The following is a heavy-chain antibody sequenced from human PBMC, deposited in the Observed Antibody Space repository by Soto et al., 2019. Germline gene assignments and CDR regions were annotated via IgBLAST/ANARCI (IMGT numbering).Heavy chain of an antibody. CDR3: ASAHQYSSGWYGAFDI. Sequence: SVKVSCKASGGTFSSYAISWVRQAPGQGLEWMGGISPIFGTANYAQKLQGRVTITTDASTSTAYMELRSLRSDDTAVYYCASAHQYSSGWYGAFDIWGQGTMVTVSS. D-gene: IGHD6-19*01. CDR1: GGTFSSYA. CDR2: ISPIFGTA. J-gene: IGHJ3*02. V-gene: IGHV1-69*05.